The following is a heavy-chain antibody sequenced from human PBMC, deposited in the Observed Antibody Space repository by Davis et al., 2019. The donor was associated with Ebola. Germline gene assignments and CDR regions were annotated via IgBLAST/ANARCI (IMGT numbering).Heavy chain of an antibody. CDR1: GFSFRNYA. V-gene: IGHV3-30-3*01. J-gene: IGHJ5*02. CDR3: AKDGVNQMSTHNWFDT. D-gene: IGHD1-1*01. CDR2: ISPNDNKD. Sequence: GESLKISCVASGFSFRNYAMYWVRQAPGRGLEWVALISPNDNKDYYADSVKGRFTISRDISKSTLFMEMNSLTAEDTAVYYCAKDGVNQMSTHNWFDTWGQGTLVTVSS.